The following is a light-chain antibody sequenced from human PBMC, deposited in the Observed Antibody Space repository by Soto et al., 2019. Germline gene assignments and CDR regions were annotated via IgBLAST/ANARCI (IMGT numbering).Light chain of an antibody. CDR2: GAS. V-gene: IGKV3-15*01. J-gene: IGKJ5*01. CDR3: QQLNYCPRIT. CDR1: QSVGTN. Sequence: DIVMTQSPGTVSVSQGERATLSCRASQSVGTNLAWYQQRPGQAPRLLVYGASTRASGIPPRFSGSGSGTDFTLTISSLQSEDFAVYYCQQLNYCPRITFGQAARPENK.